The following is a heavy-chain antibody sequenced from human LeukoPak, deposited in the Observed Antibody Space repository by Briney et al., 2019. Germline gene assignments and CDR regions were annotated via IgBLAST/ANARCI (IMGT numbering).Heavy chain of an antibody. J-gene: IGHJ4*02. V-gene: IGHV4-30-4*01. Sequence: PSETLALTGTVSGDSSNSGDHFWTWIRQPPGKGLEYIAYIYYSGSPYYNPSLRSRVTMSIDTSKNQFSLRLSSVTAADTAVYYCARETNWHYFGSWAREPWSPSPQ. CDR2: IYYSGSP. D-gene: IGHD7-27*01. CDR3: ARETNWHYFGS. CDR1: GDSSNSGDHF.